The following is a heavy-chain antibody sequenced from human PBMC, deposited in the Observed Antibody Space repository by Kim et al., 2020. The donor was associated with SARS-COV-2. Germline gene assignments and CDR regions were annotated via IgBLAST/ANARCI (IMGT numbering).Heavy chain of an antibody. Sequence: TNYSSSLKGRVTISVDTSKNQFSLKLRSVTAADPALYYCARGGPSSKPFDYWGQGTLVTVSS. CDR3: ARGGPSSKPFDY. D-gene: IGHD6-6*01. CDR2: T. J-gene: IGHJ4*02. V-gene: IGHV4-59*09.